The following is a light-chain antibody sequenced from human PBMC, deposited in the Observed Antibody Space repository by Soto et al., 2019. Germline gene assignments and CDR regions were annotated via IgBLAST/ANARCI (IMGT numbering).Light chain of an antibody. CDR1: QSVGSSY. Sequence: EIVLTQSPGTLSLSPGERATLSCRASQSVGSSYVGWYQHKPGQVPRLVIYGASSRATGIADRFSGSGSGTVFTLTISRLEAEDFAVYYCQHFGSSRTFGQGTKVEIK. CDR3: QHFGSSRT. V-gene: IGKV3-20*01. J-gene: IGKJ1*01. CDR2: GAS.